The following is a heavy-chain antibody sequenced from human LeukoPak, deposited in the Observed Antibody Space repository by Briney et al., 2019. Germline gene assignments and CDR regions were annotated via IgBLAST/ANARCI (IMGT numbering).Heavy chain of an antibody. J-gene: IGHJ6*03. CDR1: GGTFSSYA. D-gene: IGHD3-3*01. CDR3: ATSIRFLEWLPPSGYMDD. V-gene: IGHV1-69*13. Sequence: GASVKVSCKASGGTFSSYAISWVRQAPGQGLEWMGGIIPIFGTASYAQKFQGRVTITADESTSTAYMEVSSLRSEDTAVYYCATSIRFLEWLPPSGYMDDWGKGTTVTVSS. CDR2: IIPIFGTA.